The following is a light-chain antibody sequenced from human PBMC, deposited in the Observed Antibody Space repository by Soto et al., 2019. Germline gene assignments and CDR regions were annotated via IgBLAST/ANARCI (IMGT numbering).Light chain of an antibody. CDR3: QQYIVYWT. CDR2: DAY. CDR1: QSISSW. J-gene: IGKJ1*01. V-gene: IGKV1-5*01. Sequence: DIQMTQSPSTLSASVGDRVTITCRASQSISSWLAWYQQKPGKAPKLLIYDAYNLESGVPSRFSGSGSGTDFTLTISSLQPDDFATYYCQQYIVYWTFGQGTKVDIK.